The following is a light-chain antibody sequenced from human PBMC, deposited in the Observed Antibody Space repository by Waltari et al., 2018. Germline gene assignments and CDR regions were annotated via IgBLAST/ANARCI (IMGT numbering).Light chain of an antibody. CDR2: AAS. CDR3: QKYVNLPAT. V-gene: IGKV3-20*01. J-gene: IGKJ1*01. CDR1: QSVGKY. Sequence: EIVLTQSPGTLSLSPGQRATLSCRASQSVGKYLAWYQQKPGQAPRLLIYAASTRATGIPDRVSGSGSGTDFSLTISRLEPEDFAVYYCQKYVNLPATFGQGTKVEIK.